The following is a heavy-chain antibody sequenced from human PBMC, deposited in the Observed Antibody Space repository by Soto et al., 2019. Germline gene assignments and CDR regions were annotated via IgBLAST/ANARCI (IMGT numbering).Heavy chain of an antibody. CDR1: GYTLTELS. CDR2: FDPEDGET. CDR3: ATGTSIAARPHYYYYMDV. V-gene: IGHV1-24*01. Sequence: ASVKVSCKVSGYTLTELSMHWVRQAPGKGLEWMGGFDPEDGETIYAQKFQGRVTMTEDTSTDTAYMELSSLRSEDTAVYYCATGTSIAARPHYYYYMDVWGKGSKVTVS. J-gene: IGHJ6*03. D-gene: IGHD6-6*01.